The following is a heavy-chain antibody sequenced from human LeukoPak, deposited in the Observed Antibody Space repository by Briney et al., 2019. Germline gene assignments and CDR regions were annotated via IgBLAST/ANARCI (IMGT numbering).Heavy chain of an antibody. J-gene: IGHJ4*02. Sequence: GGSLRLSCAASGFTFSSYSMNWVRQAPGKGLEWVSAISGRGGSTYYADSVKGRFTISRDNSKNTLYLQMNSLRAEDTAVYYCARNLYSGYDLHPDYWGQGTLVTVSS. CDR1: GFTFSSYS. V-gene: IGHV3-23*01. CDR3: ARNLYSGYDLHPDY. CDR2: ISGRGGST. D-gene: IGHD5-12*01.